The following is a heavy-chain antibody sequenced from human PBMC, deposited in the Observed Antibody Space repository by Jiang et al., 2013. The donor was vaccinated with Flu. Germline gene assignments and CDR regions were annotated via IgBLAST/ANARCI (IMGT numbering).Heavy chain of an antibody. V-gene: IGHV3-13*04. CDR3: ARANLVSGSKNPFDF. CDR1: GFTFGYSD. D-gene: IGHD5/OR15-5a*01. J-gene: IGHJ4*02. CDR2: IGTAGDT. Sequence: GLVQPGGSLRLSCAASGFTFGYSDMHWVRQVIGEGLEWVSTIGTAGDTYYQGSVKGRFTISRENDKNSLYLQMNNMRAGDTAVYYCARANLVSGSKNPFDFWGQGTPVTVSS.